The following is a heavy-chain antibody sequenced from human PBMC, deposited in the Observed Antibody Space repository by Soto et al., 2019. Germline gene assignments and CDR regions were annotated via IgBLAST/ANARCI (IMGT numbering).Heavy chain of an antibody. Sequence: GGSLRLSCAASGFTFSSYGISWIRLSPGKGLEWVSVISGGGDTTYYTPSVKGRFTISRDDFRNTLYLQMNSLRAEDTAVYYCARDGQGGGVVNWFDPWGQGTLVTVSS. CDR2: ISGGGDTT. V-gene: IGHV3-23*01. J-gene: IGHJ5*02. D-gene: IGHD3-16*01. CDR3: ARDGQGGGVVNWFDP. CDR1: GFTFSSYG.